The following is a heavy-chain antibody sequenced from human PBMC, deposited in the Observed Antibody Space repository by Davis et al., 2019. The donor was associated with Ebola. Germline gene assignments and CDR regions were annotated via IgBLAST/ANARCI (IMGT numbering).Heavy chain of an antibody. CDR2: TYYNSKWFH. D-gene: IGHD5-12*01. Sequence: HSQTLSLTCAISGDSVSSAGWNWIRQSPSRGLEWLGRTYYNSKWFHDYAPSVKTRITINADTSKNLFSLQLSSVTPEDTAVYYCASGWLRTYFDYWGQGALVTVSS. CDR3: ASGWLRTYFDY. CDR1: GDSVSSAG. J-gene: IGHJ4*02. V-gene: IGHV6-1*01.